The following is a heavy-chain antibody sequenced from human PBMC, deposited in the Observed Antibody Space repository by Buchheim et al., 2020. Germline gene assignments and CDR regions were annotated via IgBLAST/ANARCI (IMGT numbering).Heavy chain of an antibody. V-gene: IGHV3-48*03. J-gene: IGHJ1*01. Sequence: EVQLVESGGGLVQPGGSLRLSCAASGFTFSSYEMNWVRLAPGKGLEWVSYISSSGSTIYYADSVKGRFTISRDNAKNSLYLQMNSLRAEDTAVYYCARTGTIFGEWGTPEYFQHWGQGTL. D-gene: IGHD3-3*01. CDR1: GFTFSSYE. CDR2: ISSSGSTI. CDR3: ARTGTIFGEWGTPEYFQH.